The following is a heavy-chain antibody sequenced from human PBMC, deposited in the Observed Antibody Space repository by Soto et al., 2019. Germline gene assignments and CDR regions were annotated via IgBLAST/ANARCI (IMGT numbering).Heavy chain of an antibody. V-gene: IGHV3-23*03. CDR3: ARRTNGYFGY. CDR2: ILSDYNK. CDR1: GFTFSDYT. D-gene: IGHD2-8*01. Sequence: EVQLLDSGGGLVQPGGSLTLSCAASGFTFSDYTMSWVRQAPGQVLECISVILSDYNKFYADSVRGRFTISRDNSKNTLYLKMNSLRAEDTAVYYCARRTNGYFGYWGQGALVTVSS. J-gene: IGHJ4*02.